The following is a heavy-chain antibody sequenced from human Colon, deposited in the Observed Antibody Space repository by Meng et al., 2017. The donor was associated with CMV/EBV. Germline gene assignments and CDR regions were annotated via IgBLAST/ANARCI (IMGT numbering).Heavy chain of an antibody. J-gene: IGHJ5*02. Sequence: FTFSSHAMHWVRQAPGKGLEWVAVISYDGSNKYYADSVKGRFTISRDKSKNTLYLQMNSLRAEDTAVYYCARPGNDFWSGYLSWFDPWGQGTLVTVSS. CDR2: ISYDGSNK. V-gene: IGHV3-30-3*01. CDR3: ARPGNDFWSGYLSWFDP. CDR1: FTFSSHA. D-gene: IGHD3-3*01.